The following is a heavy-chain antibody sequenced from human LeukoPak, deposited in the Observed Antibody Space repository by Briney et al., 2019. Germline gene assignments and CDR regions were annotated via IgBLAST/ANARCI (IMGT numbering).Heavy chain of an antibody. CDR3: ARDQGHGGDY. J-gene: IGHJ4*02. CDR1: GFTFSSYT. CDR2: ITSSNSYT. D-gene: IGHD4-23*01. V-gene: IGHV3-21*06. Sequence: GRSLRLSCAASGFTFSSYTMNWVRQAPGQGLEWISSITSSNSYTFYADSVKGRFTISRDNAKNSAYLQMNSLRAEDTAVYYCARDQGHGGDYWGQGTLVTVSS.